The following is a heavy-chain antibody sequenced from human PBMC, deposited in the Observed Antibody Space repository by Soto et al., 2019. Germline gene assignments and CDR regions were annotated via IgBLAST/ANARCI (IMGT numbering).Heavy chain of an antibody. CDR3: ARDCAGYSSGWYQRGGFDY. J-gene: IGHJ4*02. CDR2: IWYDGSNK. D-gene: IGHD6-19*01. CDR1: GFTFSSYG. Sequence: QVQLVESGGGVVQPGRSLRLSCAASGFTFSSYGMHWVRQAPGKGLEWVAVIWYDGSNKYYADSVKGRFTTSRDNSKNPLYVQMNSLRAEDTAVYYCARDCAGYSSGWYQRGGFDYWGQGTLVTVSS. V-gene: IGHV3-33*01.